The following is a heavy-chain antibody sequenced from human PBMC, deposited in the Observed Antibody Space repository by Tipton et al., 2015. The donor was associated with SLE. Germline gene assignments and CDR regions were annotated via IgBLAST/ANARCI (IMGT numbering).Heavy chain of an antibody. J-gene: IGHJ4*02. CDR3: ASYVDPASWFPPFDS. CDR1: DGSFSAYN. V-gene: IGHV4-34*01. D-gene: IGHD6-13*01. Sequence: TLSLTCGVYDGSFSAYNWNWIRQSPGKGLEWIGEINHSGSANYNPSLKSRVTISVDTSKNQFSLRLSSVTAADTAVYYCASYVDPASWFPPFDSWGQGTLVTVSS. CDR2: INHSGSA.